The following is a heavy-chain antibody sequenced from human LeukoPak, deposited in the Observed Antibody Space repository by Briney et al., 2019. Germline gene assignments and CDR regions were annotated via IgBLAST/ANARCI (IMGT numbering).Heavy chain of an antibody. V-gene: IGHV1-18*01. CDR3: ARGGYSGYDRNYYYYYYMDV. D-gene: IGHD5-12*01. CDR2: ISAYNGNT. Sequence: ASVTVSCKASGYTFTSYGISWVRQAPGQGLEWMGWISAYNGNTNYAQKLQGRVTMTTDTSTSTAYMELRSLRSDDTAVYYCARGGYSGYDRNYYYYYYMDVWGKGTTVTVSS. CDR1: GYTFTSYG. J-gene: IGHJ6*03.